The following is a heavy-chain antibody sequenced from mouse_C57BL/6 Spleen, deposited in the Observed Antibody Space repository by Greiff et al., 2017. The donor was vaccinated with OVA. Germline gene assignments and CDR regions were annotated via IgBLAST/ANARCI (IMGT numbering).Heavy chain of an antibody. D-gene: IGHD1-1*01. CDR2: INPNYGGT. V-gene: IGHV1-22*01. CDR3: AREEIYYYGSRYFDV. Sequence: EVKLQESGPELVKPGASVKMSCKASGYTFTDYNMHWVKQSHGKSLEWIGYINPNYGGTSYNQKFKGKATLTVNKSSSTAYIELRSLTSEDSAVYYCAREEIYYYGSRYFDVWGTGTTVTVSS. CDR1: GYTFTDYN. J-gene: IGHJ1*03.